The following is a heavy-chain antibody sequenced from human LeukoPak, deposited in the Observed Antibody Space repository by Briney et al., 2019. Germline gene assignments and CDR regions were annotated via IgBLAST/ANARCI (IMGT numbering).Heavy chain of an antibody. CDR2: ISGSGGST. D-gene: IGHD4-17*01. CDR3: AKDGGSYYGDGVAGFDL. V-gene: IGHV3-23*01. Sequence: VGSLRLSCAASGFTFNTYAMSWVRQAPGKGLEWVSAISGSGGSTYYADSVKGRFTISRDNSKNTLFLHMNSLRAEDTAVYYCAKDGGSYYGDGVAGFDLWGRGTLVTVSS. CDR1: GFTFNTYA. J-gene: IGHJ2*01.